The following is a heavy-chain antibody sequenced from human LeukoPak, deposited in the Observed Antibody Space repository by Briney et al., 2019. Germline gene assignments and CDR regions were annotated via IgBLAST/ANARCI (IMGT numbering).Heavy chain of an antibody. J-gene: IGHJ4*02. V-gene: IGHV3-48*04. D-gene: IGHD1-26*01. CDR2: ISSSGSTI. CDR3: ARDLEVGANYFDY. CDR1: GFTFTSYS. Sequence: PGGSLRLSCAASGFTFTSYSMNWVSQAPGKGLEWVSYISSSGSTIYYADSVKGRFTISRDNANNSLYLQMNSLRAEDTAVYYCARDLEVGANYFDYWGQGTLVTVSS.